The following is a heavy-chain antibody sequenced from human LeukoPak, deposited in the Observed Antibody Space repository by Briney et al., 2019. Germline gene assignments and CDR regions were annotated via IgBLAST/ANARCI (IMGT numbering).Heavy chain of an antibody. Sequence: ASVKVSCKASGYMFAVFGITWVRQAPGQGLEWMGSIRVHNGDTNYAQKFQGRLTMTTDSSATTAYMELRSLKSDDTAVYYCARDRYDVGVAFDFWGQGTMVTVSS. CDR1: GYMFAVFG. J-gene: IGHJ3*01. CDR2: IRVHNGDT. D-gene: IGHD3-9*01. CDR3: ARDRYDVGVAFDF. V-gene: IGHV1-18*01.